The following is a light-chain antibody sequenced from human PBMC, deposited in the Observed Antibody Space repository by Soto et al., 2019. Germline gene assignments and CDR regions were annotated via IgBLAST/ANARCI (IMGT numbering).Light chain of an antibody. CDR3: SSYTTSNTRQIV. CDR2: DVS. J-gene: IGLJ1*01. CDR1: SSDVGCYNY. Sequence: QPGLTNPASVSGSPRHSITISCTGTSSDVGCYNYVCWYQHHPGKAPKLIIYDVSNRPSGVSIRFSGSKSDNTASLTISRLQSEDEADYHCSSYTTSNTRQIVVGTGTKVTV. V-gene: IGLV2-14*03.